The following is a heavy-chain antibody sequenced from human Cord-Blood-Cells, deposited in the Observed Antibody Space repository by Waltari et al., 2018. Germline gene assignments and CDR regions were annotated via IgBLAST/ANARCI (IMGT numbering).Heavy chain of an antibody. D-gene: IGHD3-9*01. CDR1: GGSFSGYY. Sequence: QVQLQQWGAGLLKPSETLSLTCAVYGGSFSGYYWSWIRQPPGKGLEWIGEINHSGSTSYNPSLKSRVTISVDTSKNQFSLKLSSVTAADTAVYYCASNTRTQYYDILTGYAFDIWGQGTMVTVSS. J-gene: IGHJ3*02. V-gene: IGHV4-34*01. CDR3: ASNTRTQYYDILTGYAFDI. CDR2: INHSGST.